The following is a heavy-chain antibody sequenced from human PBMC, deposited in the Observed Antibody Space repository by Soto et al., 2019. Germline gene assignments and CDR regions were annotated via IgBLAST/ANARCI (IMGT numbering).Heavy chain of an antibody. J-gene: IGHJ4*02. CDR3: ARDHRYSSSFFDT. D-gene: IGHD6-6*01. CDR2: ISAYNGNT. Sequence: QVRLVLSGDELKKPGASMKVSCKASGYAFSDHGISWVRQAPGQGLEWIGWISAYNGNTNYAQKFQGRVTVTTDASTATAYMEVRSLTSDDPAVYYCARDHRYSSSFFDTWSQGTLITFSS. CDR1: GYAFSDHG. V-gene: IGHV1-18*04.